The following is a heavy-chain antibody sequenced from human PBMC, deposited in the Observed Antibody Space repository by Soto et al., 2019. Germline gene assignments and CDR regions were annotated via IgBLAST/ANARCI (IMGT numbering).Heavy chain of an antibody. V-gene: IGHV4-30-2*01. CDR2: IYQSGST. J-gene: IGHJ6*02. Sequence: QLQLQESGSGLVKPSQTLSLTCAVSGGSISSGGYSWSWIRQPPGKGLEWIGYIYQSGSTYYKPSLKSRATISVDRSKNHCSLKLSSVTAADTAVYYCARGFGAPSHGMDVWGQGTTVTVSS. CDR1: GGSISSGGYS. D-gene: IGHD3-16*01. CDR3: ARGFGAPSHGMDV.